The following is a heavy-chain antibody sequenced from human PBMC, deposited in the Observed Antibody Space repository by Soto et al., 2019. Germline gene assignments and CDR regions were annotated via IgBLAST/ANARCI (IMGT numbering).Heavy chain of an antibody. D-gene: IGHD6-6*01. CDR3: AREGPVAARSEQDPYYFDY. V-gene: IGHV4-39*02. Sequence: SETLSLTCTVSGGSISSSSYYWGWIRQPPGKGLEWIGSIYYSGSTYYNPSLKSRVTISVDTSKNQFSLKLSSVTAADTAVYYCAREGPVAARSEQDPYYFDYWGQGTLVTVSS. J-gene: IGHJ4*02. CDR2: IYYSGST. CDR1: GGSISSSSYY.